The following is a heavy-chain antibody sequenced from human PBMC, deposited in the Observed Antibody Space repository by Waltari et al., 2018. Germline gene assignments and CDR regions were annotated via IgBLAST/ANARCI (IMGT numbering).Heavy chain of an antibody. CDR3: AREEAVAGSNWFDP. V-gene: IGHV1-8*01. CDR2: MNPNSGNT. J-gene: IGHJ5*02. Sequence: WMNPNSGNTGYAQKFQGRVTMTRNTSISTAYMELSSLRSEDTAVYYCAREEAVAGSNWFDPWGQGTLVTVSS. D-gene: IGHD6-19*01.